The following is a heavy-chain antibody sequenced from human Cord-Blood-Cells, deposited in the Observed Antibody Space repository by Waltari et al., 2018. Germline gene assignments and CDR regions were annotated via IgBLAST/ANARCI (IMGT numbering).Heavy chain of an antibody. CDR1: GGSISSSSYY. V-gene: IGHV4-39*01. J-gene: IGHJ3*02. D-gene: IGHD3-22*01. Sequence: QLQLQESGPGLVKPSETLSLTCTVSGGSISSSSYYWGWFRQPPGKGLEWIGSIYYSGSTYYNPSLKSRVTISVDTSKNQFSLKLSSVTAADTAVYYCASQRVVVVMPDAFDIWGQGTMVTDSS. CDR3: ASQRVVVVMPDAFDI. CDR2: IYYSGST.